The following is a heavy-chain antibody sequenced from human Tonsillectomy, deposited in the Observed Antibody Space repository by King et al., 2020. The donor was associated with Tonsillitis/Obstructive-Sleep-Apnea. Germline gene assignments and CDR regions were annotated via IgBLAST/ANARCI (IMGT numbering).Heavy chain of an antibody. CDR3: AGEGVVVAAIDYYYMDV. J-gene: IGHJ6*03. Sequence: QLVQSGAEVKKPGSSVKVSCKASGGTFSSYGISWVRQAPGQGLEWMGRIIPILGITNYAQKFQGRVTITADKSTSTAYMELSSLRSEDTAVYYCAGEGVVVAAIDYYYMDVWGKGTTVTVSS. D-gene: IGHD2-15*01. CDR2: IIPILGIT. CDR1: GGTFSSYG. V-gene: IGHV1-69*04.